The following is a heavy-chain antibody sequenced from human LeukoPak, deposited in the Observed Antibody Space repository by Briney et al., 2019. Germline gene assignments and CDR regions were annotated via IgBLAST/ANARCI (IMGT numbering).Heavy chain of an antibody. CDR1: GDSVSSSNYY. J-gene: IGHJ4*02. CDR2: LYYDGRT. V-gene: IGHV4-39*01. D-gene: IGHD3-16*02. CDR3: ARASPPYYDYVWGSYRSPRFDY. Sequence: PSETLSLTCTVFGDSVSSSNYYWAWFCQPPGKGLDWIGSLYYDGRTYYSPSLESRVTISVDTSKNQFSLKLSSVTAADTAVYYCARASPPYYDYVWGSYRSPRFDYWGQRTLVTVSS.